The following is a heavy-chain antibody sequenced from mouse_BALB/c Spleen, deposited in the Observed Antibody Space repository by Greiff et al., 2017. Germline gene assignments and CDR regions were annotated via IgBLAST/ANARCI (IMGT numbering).Heavy chain of an antibody. V-gene: IGHV1S137*01. CDR2: ISTYYGDA. CDR3: ARGGLRGAMDY. D-gene: IGHD2-4*01. Sequence: VKLQESGAELVRPGVSVKISCKGSGYTFTDYAMHWVKQSHAKSLEWIGVISTYYGDASYNQKFKGKATMTVDKSSSTAYMELARLTSEDSAIYYCARGGLRGAMDYWGQGTSVTVSS. J-gene: IGHJ4*01. CDR1: GYTFTDYA.